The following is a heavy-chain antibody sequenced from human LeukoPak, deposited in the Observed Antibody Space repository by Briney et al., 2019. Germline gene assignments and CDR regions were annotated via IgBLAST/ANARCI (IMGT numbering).Heavy chain of an antibody. CDR2: ITGTGYTT. CDR1: GFTFSNYA. V-gene: IGHV3-23*01. Sequence: GGSLRLSCAASGFTFSNYAMTWVRQAPGKGLEWVSSITGTGYTTYYADSVKGRFTISRDNSKNTLYLQMNSLRAEDTAVYYCANPLSSSPDYWGQGTLVTVSS. D-gene: IGHD6-6*01. J-gene: IGHJ4*02. CDR3: ANPLSSSPDY.